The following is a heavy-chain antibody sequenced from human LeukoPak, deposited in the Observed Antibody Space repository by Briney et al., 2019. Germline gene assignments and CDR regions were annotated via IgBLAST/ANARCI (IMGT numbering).Heavy chain of an antibody. CDR2: IYYSGST. Sequence: SETLSLTCTVSGGSISSGGYYWSWIRQHPGKGLEWIGYIYYSGSTYYNPSLKSRVTISVDTSKNQFSLKLSSVTAADTAVYYCARVWPRIVLRFDPWGQGTLVTVSS. CDR3: ARVWPRIVLRFDP. CDR1: GGSISSGGYY. V-gene: IGHV4-31*03. J-gene: IGHJ5*02. D-gene: IGHD2-8*02.